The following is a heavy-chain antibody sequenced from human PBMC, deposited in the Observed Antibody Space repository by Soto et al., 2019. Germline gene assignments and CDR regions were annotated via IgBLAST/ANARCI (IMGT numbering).Heavy chain of an antibody. J-gene: IGHJ3*02. D-gene: IGHD5-18*01. V-gene: IGHV5-51*01. CDR3: ARRSGIQLWLAGAFDI. Sequence: GESMRIWCKGSGYSFTNYWVGWVRQMPGKGLEWMGIIHPSDSETRYNPSFQGQVTMSADKSISIVYLQWSSLKAADTAMYYCARRSGIQLWLAGAFDIWGQGTMVTVSS. CDR1: GYSFTNYW. CDR2: IHPSDSET.